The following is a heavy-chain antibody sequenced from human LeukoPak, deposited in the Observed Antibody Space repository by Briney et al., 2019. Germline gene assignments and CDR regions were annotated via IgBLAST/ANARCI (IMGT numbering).Heavy chain of an antibody. CDR1: GFTFDDYA. D-gene: IGHD1-26*01. V-gene: IGHV3-9*01. J-gene: IGHJ4*02. CDR2: ISWNSGSI. Sequence: GRSLRLSRAASGFTFDDYAMHWVRQAPGKGLEWVSGISWNSGSIGYADSVKGRFTISRDNAKNSLYLQMNSLRAEDTASYYCAKDIRRYSGSYFDYWGQGTLVTVSS. CDR3: AKDIRRYSGSYFDY.